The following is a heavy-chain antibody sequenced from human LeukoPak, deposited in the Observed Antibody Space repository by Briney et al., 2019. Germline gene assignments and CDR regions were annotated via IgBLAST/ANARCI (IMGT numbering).Heavy chain of an antibody. V-gene: IGHV1-2*02. J-gene: IGHJ4*02. D-gene: IGHD3-10*01. CDR1: GYTFTGYY. CDR2: INPNSGGT. Sequence: GASVKVSCKAAGYTFTGYYMHWVRQAPGQGLEWMGWINPNSGGTNYAQKFQGRVTMTRDTSISTAYMELSRLRSDDTAVYYCARNYYGSGSFSFDYWGQGTLVTVSS. CDR3: ARNYYGSGSFSFDY.